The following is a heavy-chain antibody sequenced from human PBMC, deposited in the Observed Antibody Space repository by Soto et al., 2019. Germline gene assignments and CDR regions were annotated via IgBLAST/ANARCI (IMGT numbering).Heavy chain of an antibody. CDR2: INAGDGRT. CDR1: GFTFSSHA. CDR3: AKAHLSAWYLDY. D-gene: IGHD6-19*01. V-gene: IGHV3-23*01. Sequence: EVQLLESGGGLVQPGGSLRLSCAASGFTFSSHAMSWVRQAPGKGLEWVSGINAGDGRTFYADSVKGRFTISRDDPKDTLYLQVNSLRGEDSAVYSCAKAHLSAWYLDYWGQGTLVTVSS. J-gene: IGHJ4*02.